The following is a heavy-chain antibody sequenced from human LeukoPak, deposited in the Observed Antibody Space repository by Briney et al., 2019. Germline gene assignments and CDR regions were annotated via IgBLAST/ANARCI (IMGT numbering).Heavy chain of an antibody. CDR1: GYTFTGYY. J-gene: IGHJ4*02. CDR2: INPNSGRT. D-gene: IGHD3-22*01. Sequence: ASVKVSCKDSGYTFTGYYMHWVRQAPGQGLEWMGWINPNSGRTNYAQKFQGRVTMTGNTSISTAYMELTRLTSDDTAVYYCARGTYYDSSAYSGVRLFDYWGQGTLVTVSS. CDR3: ARGTYYDSSAYSGVRLFDY. V-gene: IGHV1-2*02.